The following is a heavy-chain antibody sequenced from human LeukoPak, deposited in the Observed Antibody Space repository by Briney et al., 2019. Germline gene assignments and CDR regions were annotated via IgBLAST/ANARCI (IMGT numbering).Heavy chain of an antibody. D-gene: IGHD4-23*01. J-gene: IGHJ5*02. CDR3: ARVGYGGNYGWFDP. V-gene: IGHV1-2*02. CDR2: INPNSGGT. CDR1: GYTFTGYY. Sequence: ASVTVSFKASGYTFTGYYMHWVRQAPGQGLEWMGWINPNSGGTNYAQKFQGRVTMTRDTSISTAYMELSRLRSDDTAVYYCARVGYGGNYGWFDPWGQGTLVTVSS.